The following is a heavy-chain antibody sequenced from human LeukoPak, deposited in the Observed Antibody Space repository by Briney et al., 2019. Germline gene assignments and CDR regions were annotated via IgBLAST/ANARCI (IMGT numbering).Heavy chain of an antibody. D-gene: IGHD5-18*01. Sequence: PGGSLRLSCAASGFTFSSYSMNWVRQAPGKGLEWVSSISSSSSYIYYADSVKGRFTISRDNAKNSLYLQMNSLRAEDTAVYYCARDTAMDNYYYYYGMDVWGQGTTVTVSS. V-gene: IGHV3-21*01. CDR3: ARDTAMDNYYYYYGMDV. J-gene: IGHJ6*02. CDR2: ISSSSSYI. CDR1: GFTFSSYS.